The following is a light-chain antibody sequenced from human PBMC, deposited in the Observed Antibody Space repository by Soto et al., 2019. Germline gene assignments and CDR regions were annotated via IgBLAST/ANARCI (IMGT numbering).Light chain of an antibody. V-gene: IGLV1-40*01. CDR3: QSYDSSLSGSRV. CDR1: SSNIGAGYD. Sequence: QSVLTQPPSVSGAPGQRVTISCTGSSSNIGAGYDVHWYQQLPGTAPKLLIYGNSNRPSGVPDRFSGSKSGTSASLAITGLRAEDEVDYYSQSYDSSLSGSRVFGTGTKLTVL. CDR2: GNS. J-gene: IGLJ1*01.